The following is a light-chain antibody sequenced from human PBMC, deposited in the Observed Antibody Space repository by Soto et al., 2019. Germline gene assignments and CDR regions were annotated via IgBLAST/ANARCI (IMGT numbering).Light chain of an antibody. CDR2: GSS. CDR1: QTVSGNY. CDR3: QQCGSSPPYT. J-gene: IGKJ2*01. V-gene: IGKV3-20*01. Sequence: EIVLTQSPGILSLSPGERATLSCRASQTVSGNYLAWNQQKPGQSPRLLIYGSSDRATGIPDRFSGSGSGTNFSLTINRVEPEDFAVYYCQQCGSSPPYTCGQGTTLK.